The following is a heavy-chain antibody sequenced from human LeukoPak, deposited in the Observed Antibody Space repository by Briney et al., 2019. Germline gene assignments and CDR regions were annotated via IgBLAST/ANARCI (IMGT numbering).Heavy chain of an antibody. V-gene: IGHV1-46*01. CDR3: ARASGSSAVPFDY. D-gene: IGHD3-10*01. Sequence: GASVKVSCKASGYTFTSNYMHWVRQAPGQGLEWMGVITPSSGTTNYAEKFQGRVTMTRDTSTSTLYIELSSLTSEDTAVYYCARASGSSAVPFDYWGQGTLVTVSS. CDR2: ITPSSGTT. CDR1: GYTFTSNY. J-gene: IGHJ4*02.